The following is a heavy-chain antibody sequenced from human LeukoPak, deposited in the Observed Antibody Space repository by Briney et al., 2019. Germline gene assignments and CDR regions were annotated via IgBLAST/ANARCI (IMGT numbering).Heavy chain of an antibody. Sequence: PGGSLRLSCAASGFTFSSYWMHWVRQAPGKGLVWVSRINRDGSSTSYADSVKGRFTISRDNAKNTLYLQMNSLRAEDTAVYYCARADPTGFDYWGQGTLVTVSS. D-gene: IGHD4-17*01. V-gene: IGHV3-74*01. J-gene: IGHJ4*02. CDR3: ARADPTGFDY. CDR1: GFTFSSYW. CDR2: INRDGSST.